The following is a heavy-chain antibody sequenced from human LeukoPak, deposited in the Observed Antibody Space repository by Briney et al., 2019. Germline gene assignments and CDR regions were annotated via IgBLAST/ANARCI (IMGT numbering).Heavy chain of an antibody. CDR1: GFTFSRYG. J-gene: IGHJ4*02. CDR3: ARARSGDGLNLDY. Sequence: GGSLRLSCAASGFTFSRYGMHWVRQAPGKGLEWLAVISNDGTDKYYADSVKDRFTISRDNSKNTLYLQMNSLRAEDTAVYFCARARSGDGLNLDYWGQGTLVTVSS. D-gene: IGHD5-24*01. CDR2: ISNDGTDK. V-gene: IGHV3-33*01.